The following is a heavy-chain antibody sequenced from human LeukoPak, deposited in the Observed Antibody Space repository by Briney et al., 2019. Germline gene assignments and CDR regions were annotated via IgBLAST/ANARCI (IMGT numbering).Heavy chain of an antibody. Sequence: GGSLRLSCAASGFTFSSYSMSWVRQAPGKGLEWVSAISGSGGSTYYADSVKGRFTISRDNSKNTLYLQMNSLRAEDTAVYYCAKRGHPGMAPLLDFWGQGTLVTVSS. D-gene: IGHD5-24*01. J-gene: IGHJ4*02. CDR2: ISGSGGST. V-gene: IGHV3-23*01. CDR3: AKRGHPGMAPLLDF. CDR1: GFTFSSYS.